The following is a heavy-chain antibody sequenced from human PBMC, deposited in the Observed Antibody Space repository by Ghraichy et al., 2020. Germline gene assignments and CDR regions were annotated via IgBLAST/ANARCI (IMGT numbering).Heavy chain of an antibody. J-gene: IGHJ4*02. CDR1: GFTFSSYW. V-gene: IGHV3-7*03. D-gene: IGHD6-19*01. Sequence: LSLTCAASGFTFSSYWMSWVRQAPGKGLEWVANIKQDGSEKYYVDSVKGRFTISRDNAKNSLYLQMNSLRAEDTAVYYCARFSSGWYNFDHWGQGTLVTVSS. CDR3: ARFSSGWYNFDH. CDR2: IKQDGSEK.